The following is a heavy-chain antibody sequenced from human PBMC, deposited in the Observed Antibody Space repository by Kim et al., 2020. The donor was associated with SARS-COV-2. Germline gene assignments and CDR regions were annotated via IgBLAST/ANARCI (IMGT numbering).Heavy chain of an antibody. CDR3: ARVRGYTRKSLFDI. Sequence: SETLSLTCAVYGGSFSGYYWSWIRQPPGKGLEWIGEINHSGSTNYNPSLKSRVTISVDTSKNQFSLKLSSVTAADTAVYYCARVRGYTRKSLFDIWGQGTMVTVSS. D-gene: IGHD3-22*01. J-gene: IGHJ3*02. CDR1: GGSFSGYY. CDR2: INHSGST. V-gene: IGHV4-34*01.